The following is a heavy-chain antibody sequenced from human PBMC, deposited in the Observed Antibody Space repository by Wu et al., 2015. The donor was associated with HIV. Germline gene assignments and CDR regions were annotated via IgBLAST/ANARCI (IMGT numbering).Heavy chain of an antibody. CDR3: ASSGPDYYDSSGYSYNAAFDI. D-gene: IGHD3-22*01. J-gene: IGHJ3*02. CDR1: GGTFSSYA. CDR2: IIPIFGTA. V-gene: IGHV1-69*12. Sequence: QVQLVQSGAEVKKPGSSVKVSCKASGGTFSSYAISWARQAPGQGLEWMGGIIPIFGTANYAQKFQGRVTITADESTSTAYMELSSLRSEDTAVYYCASSGPDYYDSSGYSYNAAFDIWGQGTMVTVSS.